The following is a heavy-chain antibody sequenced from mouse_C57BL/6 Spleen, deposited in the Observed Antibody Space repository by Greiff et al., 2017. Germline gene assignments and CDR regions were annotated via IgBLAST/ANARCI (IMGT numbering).Heavy chain of an antibody. V-gene: IGHV1-61*01. Sequence: VKLQQPGAELVRPGSSVKLSCKASGYTFTSYWMDWVKQRPGQGLEWIGNIYPSDSETHYNQKFKDKATLTVDKSSSTAYMQLSSLTSEDSAVYYCASERGSLGRGYFDYWGQGTTLTVSS. CDR2: IYPSDSET. D-gene: IGHD4-1*01. CDR3: ASERGSLGRGYFDY. J-gene: IGHJ2*01. CDR1: GYTFTSYW.